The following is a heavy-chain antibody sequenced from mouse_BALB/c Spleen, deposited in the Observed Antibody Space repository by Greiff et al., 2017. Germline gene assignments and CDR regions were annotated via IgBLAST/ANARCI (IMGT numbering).Heavy chain of an antibody. V-gene: IGHV1-9*01. CDR3: SREVFRTATPFAY. J-gene: IGHJ2*01. CDR1: GYTFSSYW. D-gene: IGHD1-2*01. CDR2: ILPGSGST. Sequence: QVQLKESGAELVKPGASVKISCKATGYTFSSYWIEWVKQRPGHGLEWIGEILPGSGSTNYNEKFKGKATFTADTTSNTAYMQLSSLTAEDSAVYYCSREVFRTATPFAYWGQGTTLTVSA.